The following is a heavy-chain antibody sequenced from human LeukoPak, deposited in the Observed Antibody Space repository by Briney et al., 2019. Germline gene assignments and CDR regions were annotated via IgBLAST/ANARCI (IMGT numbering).Heavy chain of an antibody. D-gene: IGHD3-22*01. J-gene: IGHJ4*02. CDR3: VRVPPGLTYYYDSSGYYSLDY. CDR2: ISAYNGNT. CDR1: GYTFTSYG. V-gene: IGHV1-18*01. Sequence: ASVKVSCKASGYTFTSYGISWVRQAPGQGLEWMGWISAYNGNTNYAQKLQGRVTMTTDTSTSTAYMELRSLRSDDTAVYYCVRVPPGLTYYYDSSGYYSLDYWGQGTLVTVSS.